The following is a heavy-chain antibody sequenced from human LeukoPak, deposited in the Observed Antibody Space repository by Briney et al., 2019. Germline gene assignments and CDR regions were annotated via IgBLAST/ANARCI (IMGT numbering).Heavy chain of an antibody. CDR1: GFTVSSNY. CDR2: ISISGTTL. V-gene: IGHV3-48*04. Sequence: GSLRLSCAASGFTVSSNYMSWVRQAPGKGLEWVSYISISGTTLYSADSVKGRFTISRDNAKNSLYLQMNTLRADDTGFYYCARGGSSGYEYNAFDIWGQGTVVTVSS. CDR3: ARGGSSGYEYNAFDI. J-gene: IGHJ3*02. D-gene: IGHD3-22*01.